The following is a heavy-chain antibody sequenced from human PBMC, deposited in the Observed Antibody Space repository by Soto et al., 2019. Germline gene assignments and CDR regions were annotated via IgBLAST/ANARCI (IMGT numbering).Heavy chain of an antibody. V-gene: IGHV3-23*01. D-gene: IGHD3-22*01. Sequence: GGSLRLSCAASGFTFSSYAMSWVRQAPGKGLEWVSAISGSGGSTYYADSVKGRFTISRDNSKNTLYLQMDSLRGEDTAIYYCAKDPYYYDSSGYPPLQAFDIWGQGTMVTVSS. CDR1: GFTFSSYA. CDR3: AKDPYYYDSSGYPPLQAFDI. CDR2: ISGSGGST. J-gene: IGHJ3*02.